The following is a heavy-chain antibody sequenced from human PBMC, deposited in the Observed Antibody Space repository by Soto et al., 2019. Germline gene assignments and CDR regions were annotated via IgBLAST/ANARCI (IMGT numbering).Heavy chain of an antibody. D-gene: IGHD3-10*01. V-gene: IGHV3-73*01. J-gene: IGHJ2*01. CDR1: GFTFSDST. CDR3: TRHPLPSLWFGSYFDL. Sequence: EELLVESGGGLVRPGGSLKLSCAASGFTFSDSTIQWVRQASGKRLEWIGRIRTKANNYATAFAASVKGSFTFSRDDSRNTSYRRMNSLKMDATAVYYCTRHPLPSLWFGSYFDLWGRGTLVTVSS. CDR2: IRTKANNYAT.